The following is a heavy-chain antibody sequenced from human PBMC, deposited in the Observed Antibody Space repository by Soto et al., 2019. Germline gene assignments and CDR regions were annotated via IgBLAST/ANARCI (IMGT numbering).Heavy chain of an antibody. CDR3: ARVPKYGFFDY. D-gene: IGHD4-17*01. J-gene: IGHJ4*02. CDR2: ISYDGSNK. CDR1: GFTFSSYA. Sequence: GGSLRLSCAASGFTFSSYAMHWVRQAPGKGLEWVAVISYDGSNKYYADSVKGRFTISRDNSKNTLYLQMNSLRAEDTAVYYCARVPKYGFFDYWGQGTLVTVSS. V-gene: IGHV3-30-3*01.